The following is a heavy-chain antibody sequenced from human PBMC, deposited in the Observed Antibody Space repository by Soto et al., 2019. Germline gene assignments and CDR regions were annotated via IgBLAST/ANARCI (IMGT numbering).Heavy chain of an antibody. CDR1: GGSISSSSYY. D-gene: IGHD6-19*01. J-gene: IGHJ6*02. Sequence: PSAPLSLTCTVSGGSISSSSYYWGWIRQPPGKGLEWIGSIYYSGSTYYNPSLKSRVTISVDTSKNQFSLKLSSVTAADTAVYYCARHISSGWLSYGMDVWGQGTTVTVSS. CDR3: ARHISSGWLSYGMDV. V-gene: IGHV4-39*01. CDR2: IYYSGST.